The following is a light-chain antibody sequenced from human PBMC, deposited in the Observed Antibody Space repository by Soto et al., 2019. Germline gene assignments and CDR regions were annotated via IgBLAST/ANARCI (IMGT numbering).Light chain of an antibody. Sequence: SYELTQPPSVSVSPGQTARIICSGDALAKQIAYWYQQKPGQAPGLVIYKDSERPSGIPERFSGSNSGTTVTLTISGVQAEDEGDYYFQSADSSGTYRVFGGGTKLTVL. CDR2: KDS. V-gene: IGLV3-25*03. J-gene: IGLJ2*01. CDR1: ALAKQI. CDR3: QSADSSGTYRV.